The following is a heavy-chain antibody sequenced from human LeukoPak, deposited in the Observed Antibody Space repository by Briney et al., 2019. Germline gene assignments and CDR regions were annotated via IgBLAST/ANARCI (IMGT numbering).Heavy chain of an antibody. D-gene: IGHD3-22*01. V-gene: IGHV4-4*02. CDR3: ARLYYYDITLD. CDR2: IYHSGST. CDR1: GGSISSSNW. J-gene: IGHJ3*01. Sequence: PSETLSLTCAVSGGSISSSNWWSWVRQPPGKGLEWIGEIYHSGSTYYNPSLKSRVTISVDTSKNQFSLKLSSVTAADTAVYYCARLYYYDITLDWGQGTMVTVSS.